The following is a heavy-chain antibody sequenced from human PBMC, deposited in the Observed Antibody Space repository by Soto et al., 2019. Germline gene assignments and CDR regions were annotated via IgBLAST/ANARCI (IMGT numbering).Heavy chain of an antibody. J-gene: IGHJ1*01. CDR3: ARGGLSTPMVCLCHH. CDR1: GYTFSSYA. D-gene: IGHD3-10*01. Sequence: ASVKVSCKASGYTFSSYALHWVRQTPGQRLEWMGWISTANGRTTYSQKFQGRLTINRDTSASTAYMELSSLRFEDTAVYYCARGGLSTPMVCLCHHWGQGTPVTVSS. V-gene: IGHV1-3*04. CDR2: ISTANGRT.